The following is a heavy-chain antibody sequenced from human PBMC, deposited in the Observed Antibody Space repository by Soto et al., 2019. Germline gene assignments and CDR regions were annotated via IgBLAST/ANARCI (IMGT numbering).Heavy chain of an antibody. J-gene: IGHJ3*02. Sequence: SETLSLTCAVYGGSFSGYYWSWIRQPPGKGLEWIGYINHSGSTNYNPSLKSRVTISVDTSKNQFSLKLSSVTAADTAVYYCARSKQRGYSGYDAYAFDIWGQGTMVTVSS. D-gene: IGHD5-12*01. CDR2: INHSGST. CDR3: ARSKQRGYSGYDAYAFDI. CDR1: GGSFSGYY. V-gene: IGHV4-34*01.